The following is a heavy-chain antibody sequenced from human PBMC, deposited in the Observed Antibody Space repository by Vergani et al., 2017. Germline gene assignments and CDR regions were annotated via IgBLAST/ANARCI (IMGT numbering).Heavy chain of an antibody. CDR1: GDSISSGGYY. CDR2: IYYSGST. Sequence: QVQLQESGPGLVKPPGTLSLTCAVSGDSISSGGYYWSWIRQHPGKGLEWIGYIYYSGSTYYNPSLKSRVTISVDTSKNQFSLKLSSVTAADTAVYYCARSGSSSSYYYYYMDVWGKGTTVTVSS. J-gene: IGHJ6*03. CDR3: ARSGSSSSYYYYYMDV. V-gene: IGHV4-31*11. D-gene: IGHD6-6*01.